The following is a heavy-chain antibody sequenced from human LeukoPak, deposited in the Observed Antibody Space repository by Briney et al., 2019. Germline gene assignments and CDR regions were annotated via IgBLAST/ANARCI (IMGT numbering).Heavy chain of an antibody. V-gene: IGHV3-15*01. CDR1: GFTFRNAW. CDR2: IKSKTDGGTT. J-gene: IGHJ4*02. D-gene: IGHD3-22*01. CDR3: TIPRGYYYDSSGYYTGDY. Sequence: GGSLRLSCAASGFTFRNAWMSWVRQAPGKGLEWVGRIKSKTDGGTTDYAAPVKGRFTISRDDSKNTLYLQMNSLKTEDTAVYYCTIPRGYYYDSSGYYTGDYWGQGTLVTVSS.